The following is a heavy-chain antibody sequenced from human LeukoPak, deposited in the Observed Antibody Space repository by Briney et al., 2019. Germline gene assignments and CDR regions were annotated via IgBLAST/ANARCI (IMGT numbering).Heavy chain of an antibody. CDR1: GGSISSSSYY. CDR3: ARHAYYYGSGSYYSDSYYFDY. D-gene: IGHD3-10*01. Sequence: SETLSLTCTVSGGSISSSSYYWGWIRQPPGKGLEWIGSIYYSGSTYYNPSLKSRVTISVDTSKNQFSPKLSSVTAADTAVYYCARHAYYYGSGSYYSDSYYFDYWGQGTLVTVSS. V-gene: IGHV4-39*01. J-gene: IGHJ4*02. CDR2: IYYSGST.